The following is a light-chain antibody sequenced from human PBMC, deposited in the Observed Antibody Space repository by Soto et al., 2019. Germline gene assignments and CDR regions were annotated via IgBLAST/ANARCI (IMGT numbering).Light chain of an antibody. CDR1: QSVSSSY. Sequence: EIVLTQSPGTLSLSPGEGATLSCRASQSVSSSYLAWYQQKPGQAPRLLIYGASSRATCIPYRFSGSGSGTDFTLTMSRLEPEDFAVYYCQQYGSSPTFGQGTKV. J-gene: IGKJ1*01. V-gene: IGKV3-20*01. CDR3: QQYGSSPT. CDR2: GAS.